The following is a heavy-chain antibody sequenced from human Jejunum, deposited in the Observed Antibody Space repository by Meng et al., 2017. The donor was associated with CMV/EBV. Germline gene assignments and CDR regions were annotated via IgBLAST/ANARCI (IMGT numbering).Heavy chain of an antibody. J-gene: IGHJ3*01. CDR1: GLALSSCN. Sequence: GLALSSCNISWVRQAPSKWLGLVSSISGNSNYLYYADSLKGRFTISRDNAKNSLYLQMDSLRAEDTAVYYCAKDLYYGDPAAFPLWGQGTMVTVSS. D-gene: IGHD2-21*01. V-gene: IGHV3-21*01. CDR3: AKDLYYGDPAAFPL. CDR2: ISGNSNYL.